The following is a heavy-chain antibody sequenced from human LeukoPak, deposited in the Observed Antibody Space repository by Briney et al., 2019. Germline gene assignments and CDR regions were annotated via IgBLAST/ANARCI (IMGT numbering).Heavy chain of an antibody. D-gene: IGHD3-16*02. CDR1: GFTFSSYA. CDR2: ISGSGGST. CDR3: ASHSYDYVWGSYRKLDY. V-gene: IGHV3-23*01. J-gene: IGHJ4*02. Sequence: TGGSLRLSCAASGFTFSSYAMSWVRQAPGKGLEWVSAISGSGGSTYYADSVKGRFTISRDNSKNTLYLQMNSLRAEDTAVYYCASHSYDYVWGSYRKLDYWGQGTLVTVSS.